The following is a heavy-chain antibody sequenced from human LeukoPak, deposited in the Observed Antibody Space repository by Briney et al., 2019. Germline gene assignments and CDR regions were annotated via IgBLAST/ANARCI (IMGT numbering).Heavy chain of an antibody. CDR3: ARVVVPAAMTGNWFDP. J-gene: IGHJ5*02. D-gene: IGHD2-2*01. CDR2: IYTSGST. V-gene: IGHV4-61*02. CDR1: GGSISSGSYY. Sequence: PSETLSLTCTVSGGSISSGSYYWSWLRQPAGQGLEWIGRIYTSGSTNYNPSLKSRVTISVDTSKNQFSLKLSSVTAADTAVYYCARVVVPAAMTGNWFDPWGQGTLVTVSS.